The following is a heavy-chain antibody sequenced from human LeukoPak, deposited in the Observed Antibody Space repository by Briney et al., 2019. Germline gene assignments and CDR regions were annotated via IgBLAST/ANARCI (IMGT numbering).Heavy chain of an antibody. Sequence: GGSLRLSCAASGFSFSSFAMTWVRQAPGKGLEWVSGIIDTGGATYYADSVKSRFTISRDNSKNTLFLQMNSLRAEDTAVYYCAKFNGHPTTNYYMDVWGEGTTVTVSS. V-gene: IGHV3-23*01. J-gene: IGHJ6*04. D-gene: IGHD3-10*01. CDR3: AKFNGHPTTNYYMDV. CDR1: GFSFSSFA. CDR2: IIDTGGAT.